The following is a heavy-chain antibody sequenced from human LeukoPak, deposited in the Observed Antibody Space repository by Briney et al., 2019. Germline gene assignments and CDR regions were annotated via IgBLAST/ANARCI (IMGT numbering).Heavy chain of an antibody. CDR3: AREPKKQWLDIDY. V-gene: IGHV4-39*07. D-gene: IGHD6-19*01. Sequence: ASETLSLTCSVSGGFISSTSYYWGWIRQTPGKGLEWIGSIYHSGSTYYNPSLKSRVTISVDTSKNQFSLKLSSVTAADTAVYYCAREPKKQWLDIDYWGQGTLVTVSS. J-gene: IGHJ4*02. CDR2: IYHSGST. CDR1: GGFISSTSYY.